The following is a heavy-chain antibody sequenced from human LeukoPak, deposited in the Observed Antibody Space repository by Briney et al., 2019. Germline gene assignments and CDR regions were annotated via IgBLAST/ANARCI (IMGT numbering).Heavy chain of an antibody. CDR3: ARERWDCSSTSCYGNDY. CDR2: IIPILGIA. J-gene: IGHJ4*02. Sequence: ASVKVSCKASGGTFSSCAISWVRQAPGQGLEWMGRIIPILGIANYAQKFQGRVTITADKSTSTAYMELRSLRSEDTAVYYCARERWDCSSTSCYGNDYWGQGTLVTVSS. D-gene: IGHD2-2*01. V-gene: IGHV1-69*04. CDR1: GGTFSSCA.